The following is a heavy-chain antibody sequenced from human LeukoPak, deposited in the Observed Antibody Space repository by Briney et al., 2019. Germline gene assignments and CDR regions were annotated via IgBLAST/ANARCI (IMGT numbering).Heavy chain of an antibody. CDR1: GYTFTSYG. V-gene: IGHV1-18*01. J-gene: IGHJ5*02. Sequence: ASVKVSCKASGYTFTSYGISWVRQAPGQGLEWMGWISAYNGNTNYAQKLQGRVTMTTDTSTSTAYMELRSLRSDDTDVYYCAIGSGYCSGGSCQLAWFDPWGQGTLVTVSS. D-gene: IGHD2-15*01. CDR3: AIGSGYCSGGSCQLAWFDP. CDR2: ISAYNGNT.